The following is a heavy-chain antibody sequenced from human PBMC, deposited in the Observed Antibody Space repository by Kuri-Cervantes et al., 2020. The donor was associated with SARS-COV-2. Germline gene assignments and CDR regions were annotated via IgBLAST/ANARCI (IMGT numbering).Heavy chain of an antibody. J-gene: IGHJ4*02. D-gene: IGHD5-18*01. CDR1: GGSISSYY. Sequence: SETLSLTCTVSGGSISSYYWSWIRQPAGKGLEWIGRIYYSGSTYYNPSLKSRVTISSDTSRNQFSLRLTSVTAADTAVYFCARGLGYSYGRRSPQGDFWGQGILVTVSS. V-gene: IGHV4-4*07. CDR2: IYYSGST. CDR3: ARGLGYSYGRRSPQGDF.